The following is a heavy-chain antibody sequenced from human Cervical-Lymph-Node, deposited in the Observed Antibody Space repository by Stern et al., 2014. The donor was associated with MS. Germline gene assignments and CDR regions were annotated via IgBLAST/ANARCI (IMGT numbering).Heavy chain of an antibody. CDR2: FHWRNGRI. Sequence: QLVQSGGGLVQPGRSLRLSCAASGPTFNDHAMHWVRQTPGKGLEWVSGFHWRNGRIDYADSVKGRFTISRDNAKQTLNLQMDSLRAEDTAVYYCIRDILPGGADVWGQGTTVTVSS. CDR3: IRDILPGGADV. CDR1: GPTFNDHA. V-gene: IGHV3-9*01. D-gene: IGHD3-10*01. J-gene: IGHJ6*02.